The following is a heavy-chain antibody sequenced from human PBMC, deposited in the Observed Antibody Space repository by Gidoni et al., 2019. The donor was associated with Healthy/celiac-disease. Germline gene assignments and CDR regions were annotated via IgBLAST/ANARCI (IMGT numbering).Heavy chain of an antibody. J-gene: IGHJ4*02. CDR2: INNSGST. V-gene: IGHV4-34*01. Sequence: QVQLQQWGAGLLKPSETLSLTCAVYGGSFSGYYWSWIRHPPGKQLEWIGEINNSGSTNYNPSLKSRVTISVDTSKNQFSLKLSSVTAADTAVYYCARGLKKGIAAAGTGFGYWGQGTLVTVSS. D-gene: IGHD6-13*01. CDR3: ARGLKKGIAAAGTGFGY. CDR1: GGSFSGYY.